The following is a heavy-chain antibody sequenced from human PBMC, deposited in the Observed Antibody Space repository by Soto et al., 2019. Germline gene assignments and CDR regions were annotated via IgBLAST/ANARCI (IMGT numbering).Heavy chain of an antibody. CDR2: INHSGST. CDR1: GGSFSGYY. Sequence: SETLSLTCAVYGGSFSGYYWSWIRQPPGKGLEWIGEINHSGSTNYNPSLKSRVTISVDTSKNQFSLKLSSVTAADTAVYYCARARSYGPRNFDYWGQGTLVTVSS. CDR3: ARARSYGPRNFDY. V-gene: IGHV4-34*01. D-gene: IGHD5-18*01. J-gene: IGHJ4*02.